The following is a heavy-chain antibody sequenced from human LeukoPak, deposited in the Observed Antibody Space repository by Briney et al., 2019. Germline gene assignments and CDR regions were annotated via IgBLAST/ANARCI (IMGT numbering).Heavy chain of an antibody. Sequence: LETLSLTCVVSGASITSRIWWSWVRQPPGKGLEWIGEISHTGSIDYTPPLKSRATISLDKSKNQLSLNLTSVTAADTAMYYCARDNERRLTAAGTAAFDLWGRGTLVTVSS. CDR1: GASITSRIW. CDR3: ARDNERRLTAAGTAAFDL. V-gene: IGHV4-4*02. J-gene: IGHJ2*01. CDR2: ISHTGSI. D-gene: IGHD6-13*01.